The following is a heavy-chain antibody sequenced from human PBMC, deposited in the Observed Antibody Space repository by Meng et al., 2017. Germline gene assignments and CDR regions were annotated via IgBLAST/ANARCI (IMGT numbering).Heavy chain of an antibody. CDR2: IYYSGDT. V-gene: IGHV4-31*01. J-gene: IGHJ5*01. Sequence: QVKRQASGPRVVKPTQTRSHPYIFCEGSISRCSCYWSWIGQQPGKSLEWSGCIYYSGDTYNSPSLKSQVTITVDTSKNHCSLKLNSGTATDTAVDYCSRGGFEAKCWVDSWGQGTLVTVSS. CDR3: SRGGFEAKCWVDS. CDR1: EGSISRCSCY. D-gene: IGHD3-10*01.